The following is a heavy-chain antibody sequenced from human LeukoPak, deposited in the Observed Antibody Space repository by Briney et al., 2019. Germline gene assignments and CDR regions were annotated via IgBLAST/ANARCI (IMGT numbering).Heavy chain of an antibody. J-gene: IGHJ4*02. V-gene: IGHV3-33*06. D-gene: IGHD4-17*01. CDR2: IWYDGSNK. CDR1: GFTFSSYG. CDR3: AKGGESDYGDHFDY. Sequence: GGSLRLSCAASGFTFSSYGMHWVRQAPGKGLEWVAVIWYDGSNKQYADSVRGRFTISRDNSKNTLYLQMNSLRAEDTAVYYCAKGGESDYGDHFDYWGQGTLVTVSS.